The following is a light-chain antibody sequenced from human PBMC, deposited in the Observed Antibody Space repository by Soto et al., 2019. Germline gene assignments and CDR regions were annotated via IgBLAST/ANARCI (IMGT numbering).Light chain of an antibody. Sequence: EIVMTQSPATLSVSPGERATLSCRASQSVSSNLAWYQQKPGQAPRLLIYGASTRATGIPDRFSGSGSGTEFTLTISSLQSEDLAVYYCQQYNNWPKTCGQGTKVDIK. CDR2: GAS. J-gene: IGKJ1*01. CDR3: QQYNNWPKT. CDR1: QSVSSN. V-gene: IGKV3-15*01.